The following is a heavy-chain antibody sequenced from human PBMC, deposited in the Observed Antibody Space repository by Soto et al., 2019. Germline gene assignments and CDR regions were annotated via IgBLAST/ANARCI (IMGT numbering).Heavy chain of an antibody. J-gene: IGHJ4*02. Sequence: VASVKFSCKASGYTFTSYDINWVRQATGQGLEWMGWMNPNSGNTGYAQKFQGRVTMTRNTSISTAYMELSSLRSEDTAVYYCARGRSVTTGGGIDYWGQGTLVTVSS. V-gene: IGHV1-8*01. CDR1: GYTFTSYD. CDR2: MNPNSGNT. D-gene: IGHD4-17*01. CDR3: ARGRSVTTGGGIDY.